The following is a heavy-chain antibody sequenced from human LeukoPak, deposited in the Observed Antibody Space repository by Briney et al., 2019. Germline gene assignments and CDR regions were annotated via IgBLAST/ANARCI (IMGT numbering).Heavy chain of an antibody. CDR3: ARLYSGSYIY. J-gene: IGHJ4*02. D-gene: IGHD1-26*01. CDR2: INRSGST. V-gene: IGHV4-34*01. CDR1: GASFRGYY. Sequence: SETLSLTCAVYGASFRGYYWSWIRQPPGKGLEWIGEINRSGSTNYNPSLKSRVTISVDTSKNQFSLKLSSVTAADTAVYYCARLYSGSYIYWGQGTLVTVSS.